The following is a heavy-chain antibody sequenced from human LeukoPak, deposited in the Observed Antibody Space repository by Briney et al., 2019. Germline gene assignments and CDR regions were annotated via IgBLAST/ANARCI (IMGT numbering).Heavy chain of an antibody. D-gene: IGHD6-13*01. CDR3: ARVFSSSWYYYYCYMDV. CDR2: IYHSGST. CDR1: GGSISSYY. V-gene: IGHV4-38-2*02. Sequence: SETLSLTCTVSGGSISSYYWGWIRQPPGKGLEWIGSIYHSGSTYYNPSLKSRVTISVDTSKNQFSLKLSSVTAADTSVYYCARVFSSSWYYYYCYMDVWGKGTTVTVSS. J-gene: IGHJ6*03.